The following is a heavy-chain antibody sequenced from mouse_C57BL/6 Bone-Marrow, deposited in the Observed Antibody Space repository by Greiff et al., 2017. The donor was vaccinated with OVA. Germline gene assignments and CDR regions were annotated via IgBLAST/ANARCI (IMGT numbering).Heavy chain of an antibody. CDR2: IDPSDSYT. CDR1: GYTFTSYW. V-gene: IGHV1-50*01. Sequence: QVQLQQPGAELVKPGASVKLSCKASGYTFTSYWMPWVKQRPGQGLEWIGEIDPSDSYTNYNQKFKGKATLTVDTSSSTAYMQLSSLTSEDSAVYYCARNSGRIDYWGQGTTLTVSS. J-gene: IGHJ2*01. D-gene: IGHD1-1*01. CDR3: ARNSGRIDY.